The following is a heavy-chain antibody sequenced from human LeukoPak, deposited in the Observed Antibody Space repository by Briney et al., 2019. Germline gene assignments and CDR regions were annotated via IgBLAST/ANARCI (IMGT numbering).Heavy chain of an antibody. Sequence: KSSETLSLTCAVYGGSFSGYYWSWIRQPPGKGLEWIGEINHSGSTNYNPSLKSRVTISVDTSKNQFSLKLSSVTAADTAVYYCARDLCSSTSCYTGAYYYYGMAVWGQGTTVTVSS. V-gene: IGHV4-34*01. J-gene: IGHJ6*02. CDR3: ARDLCSSTSCYTGAYYYYGMAV. CDR1: GGSFSGYY. D-gene: IGHD2-2*02. CDR2: INHSGST.